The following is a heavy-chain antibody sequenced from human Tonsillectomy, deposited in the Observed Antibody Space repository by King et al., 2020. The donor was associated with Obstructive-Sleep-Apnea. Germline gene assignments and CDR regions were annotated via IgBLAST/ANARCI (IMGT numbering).Heavy chain of an antibody. CDR3: AKDGSGTYYNPFDS. Sequence: VQLVESGGGLVHPGGSLRLSCAAYGFTFSIYAMSWVRQAPGKGLEWVSAISGSGGSTYSADSVKGRFTISRDNSKNTLYLQMNSLRAEDTAVYYCAKDGSGTYYNPFDSWGQGTLVTVSS. J-gene: IGHJ4*02. CDR1: GFTFSIYA. V-gene: IGHV3-23*04. CDR2: ISGSGGST. D-gene: IGHD3-10*01.